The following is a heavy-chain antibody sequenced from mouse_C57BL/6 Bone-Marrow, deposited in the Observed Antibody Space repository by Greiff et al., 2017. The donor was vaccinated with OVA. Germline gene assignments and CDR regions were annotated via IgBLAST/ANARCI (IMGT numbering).Heavy chain of an antibody. D-gene: IGHD2-1*01. CDR1: GYTFTDYY. V-gene: IGHV1-26*01. CDR2: INPNNGGT. Sequence: EVQLQQSGPELVKPGASVKISCKASGYTFTDYYMNWVKQSHGKSLEWIGDINPNNGGTSYNQKFKGKATLTVDKSSSTAYMELRSLTSEDSAVYYCARGRKIYYGNYVYFDVWGTGTTVTVSS. CDR3: ARGRKIYYGNYVYFDV. J-gene: IGHJ1*03.